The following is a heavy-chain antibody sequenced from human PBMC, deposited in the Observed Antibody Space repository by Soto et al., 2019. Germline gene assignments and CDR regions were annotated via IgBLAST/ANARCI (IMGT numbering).Heavy chain of an antibody. CDR3: ARGDSDVFLDVYGFHRDL. Sequence: SETLSLTCTVSGGSISSSSYYWGWIRQPPGKGLEWIGSIYYSGSTYYNPSLKSRVTISVDTSKNQFSLKLSSVTAADTAVYYCARGDSDVFLDVYGFHRDL. CDR1: GGSISSSSYY. CDR2: IYYSGST. V-gene: IGHV4-39*01. D-gene: IGHD3-16*01. J-gene: IGHJ2*01.